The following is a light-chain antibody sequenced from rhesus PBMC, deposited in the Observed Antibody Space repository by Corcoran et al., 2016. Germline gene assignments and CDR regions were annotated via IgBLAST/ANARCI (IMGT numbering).Light chain of an antibody. J-gene: IGKJ4*01. Sequence: DIQMTQSPSSLSASVGDTVTITCRASQGISSYLNWFQQKPRKAPKLLFDNPSSLESGVPSRFSGSGSGTDFTLTISSLQPEDFTAYYCLQHNSYPLTFGGGTKVEIK. CDR1: QGISSY. CDR3: LQHNSYPLT. V-gene: IGKV1-28*03. CDR2: NPS.